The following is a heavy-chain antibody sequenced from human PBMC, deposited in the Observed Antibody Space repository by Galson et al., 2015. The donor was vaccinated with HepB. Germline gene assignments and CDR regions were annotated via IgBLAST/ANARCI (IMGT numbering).Heavy chain of an antibody. CDR2: ISYDGTDK. Sequence: SLRLSCAASGFTFSNYGLHWVRQAPGKGLEWVAIISYDGTDKKYADSAKGRFTVSRDNSKNTLYLQLNSLRAEDTAVYYCAREDNWNYWVYWGQGTLVTVSS. CDR1: GFTFSNYG. D-gene: IGHD1-7*01. V-gene: IGHV3-30-3*01. CDR3: AREDNWNYWVY. J-gene: IGHJ4*02.